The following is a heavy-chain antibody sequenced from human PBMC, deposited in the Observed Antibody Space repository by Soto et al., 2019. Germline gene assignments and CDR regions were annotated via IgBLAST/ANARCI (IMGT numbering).Heavy chain of an antibody. CDR2: IYYSVST. V-gene: IGHV4-59*08. CDR3: AGGKFRELLFGY. D-gene: IGHD3-10*01. J-gene: IGHJ4*02. Sequence: QVQLQESGPGLVKPSETLSLTCTVSGGSISSYYWSWIQQPPGKGLEWIGYIYYSVSTNYNPPLKRRFTITVDKSKNQFSLKLSSVPAADTAVYYCAGGKFRELLFGYCGQGTLVTVSS. CDR1: GGSISSYY.